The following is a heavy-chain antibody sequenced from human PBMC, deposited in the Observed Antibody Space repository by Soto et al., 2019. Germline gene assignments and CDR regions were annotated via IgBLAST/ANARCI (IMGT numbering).Heavy chain of an antibody. CDR2: INKDGSYR. V-gene: IGHV3-74*01. D-gene: IGHD3-10*01. CDR3: AKDLIRGDGYEDPDY. J-gene: IGHJ4*02. Sequence: GSLRLSCATSGFTFSSDWMHWVRQAPGKGLVWVSRINKDGSYRNYAGSVKGRFTISRDNSRDTLFLQMDSLRVEDTAMYFCAKDLIRGDGYEDPDYWGQGTQVTVSS. CDR1: GFTFSSDW.